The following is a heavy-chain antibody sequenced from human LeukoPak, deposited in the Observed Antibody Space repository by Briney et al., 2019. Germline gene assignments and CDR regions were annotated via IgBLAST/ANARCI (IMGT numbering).Heavy chain of an antibody. CDR3: AKDQVYSDSSGNHYYFYYGMDV. V-gene: IGHV3-7*01. CDR2: IKQDGSEK. CDR1: GLNFSKYW. Sequence: GGSLRLSCAASGLNFSKYWMNWVRQAPGKGLEWVANIKQDGSEKYYVASVEGRFTISRDNGKNLLYSEMNSLRAEDTAVYYCAKDQVYSDSSGNHYYFYYGMDVWGQGTTVTVSS. J-gene: IGHJ6*02. D-gene: IGHD3-22*01.